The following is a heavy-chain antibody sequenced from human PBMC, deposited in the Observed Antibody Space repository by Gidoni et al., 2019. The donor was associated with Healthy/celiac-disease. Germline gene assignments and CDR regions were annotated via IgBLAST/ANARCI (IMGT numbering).Heavy chain of an antibody. CDR2: INSDGSST. Sequence: EVQLVESGGGLVQPGGSLRLSCEASGFPFSSYWMHWVRQAPGKGLVWVSRINSDGSSTSYADYVKGRFTISRDNAKNTLYLQMNSLRADDTAVYYCARVNDYVWGSYRNDAFDIWGQGTMVTVSS. V-gene: IGHV3-74*01. D-gene: IGHD3-16*02. J-gene: IGHJ3*02. CDR3: ARVNDYVWGSYRNDAFDI. CDR1: GFPFSSYW.